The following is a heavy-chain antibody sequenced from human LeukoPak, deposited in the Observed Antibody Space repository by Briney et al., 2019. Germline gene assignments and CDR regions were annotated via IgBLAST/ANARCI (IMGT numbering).Heavy chain of an antibody. D-gene: IGHD2-2*01. CDR1: GGSISSYY. Sequence: SETLSLTCTVSGGSISSYYWSWIRQPPGKGLEWIGYIYYSGSTNYNPSLKSRVTISVDTSKNQSSLKLSSVTAADTAVYYCARGGDIVVVPAAAYYFDYWGQGTLVTVSS. J-gene: IGHJ4*02. V-gene: IGHV4-59*01. CDR2: IYYSGST. CDR3: ARGGDIVVVPAAAYYFDY.